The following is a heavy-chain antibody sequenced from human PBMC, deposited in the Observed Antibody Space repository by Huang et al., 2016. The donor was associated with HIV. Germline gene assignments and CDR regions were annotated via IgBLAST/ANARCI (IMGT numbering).Heavy chain of an antibody. CDR2: VCYRGTT. V-gene: IGHV4-39*01. CDR1: GGSISNNDYY. Sequence: QLHLQESGPGLVKPSETLSLICTVSGGSISNNDYYWGGIRQSPGKGLEWIGSVCYRGTTSDNPSLKCRVTISMDMSKNEFSLRLRSLSAADSAIYYCARHCPLQYRDLWTGFSYYFDFWGQGSPVTVSS. D-gene: IGHD3-3*01. CDR3: ARHCPLQYRDLWTGFSYYFDF. J-gene: IGHJ4*02.